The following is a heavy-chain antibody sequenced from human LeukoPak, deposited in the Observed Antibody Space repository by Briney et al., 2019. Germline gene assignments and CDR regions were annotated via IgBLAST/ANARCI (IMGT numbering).Heavy chain of an antibody. CDR3: AREISVAGIDY. V-gene: IGHV3-21*01. CDR2: IVTGSNST. CDR1: GFTFSSYT. J-gene: IGHJ4*02. Sequence: GGYLRLSCAASGFTFSSYTMMWVRQAPGRGLEWISSIVTGSNSTHYADSVKGRFTISRDNAKNSLYLQMNRLRDEDTAVYYCAREISVAGIDYWGQGTLVTVSS. D-gene: IGHD6-19*01.